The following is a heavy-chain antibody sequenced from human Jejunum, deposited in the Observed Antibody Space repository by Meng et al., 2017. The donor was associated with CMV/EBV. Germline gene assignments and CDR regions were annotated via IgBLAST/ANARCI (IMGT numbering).Heavy chain of an antibody. CDR3: ARVGKAGGIDS. CDR2: ISSSSAYI. D-gene: IGHD3-16*01. V-gene: IGHV3-21*02. J-gene: IGHJ4*02. CDR1: GFAFSSYY. Sequence: EVQLVESGGGLVKPGGSLRVSCAASGFAFSSYYMNWVRQAPGRGLEWISSISSSSAYIYYADSLKGRFTVSRDNARNSLYLQVNSLTGDDTAVYYCARVGKAGGIDSRGQGTLVTVSS.